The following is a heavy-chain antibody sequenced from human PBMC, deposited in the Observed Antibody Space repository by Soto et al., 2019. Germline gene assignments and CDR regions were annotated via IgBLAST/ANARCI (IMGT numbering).Heavy chain of an antibody. CDR1: GGSISSSSYY. CDR2: IYYSGST. J-gene: IGHJ3*02. V-gene: IGHV4-39*01. CDR3: ASCSGGSCPLDAFDI. D-gene: IGHD2-15*01. Sequence: QLLESGPGLVKPSETLSLTCTVSGGSISSSSYYWGWIRQPPGKGLEWIGSIYYSGSTYYNPSLKSRVTISVDTSKNQFSLKLSSVTAADTAVYYCASCSGGSCPLDAFDIWGQGTMVTVSS.